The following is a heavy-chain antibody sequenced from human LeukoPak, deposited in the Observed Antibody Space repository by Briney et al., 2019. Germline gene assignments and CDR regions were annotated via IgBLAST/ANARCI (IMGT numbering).Heavy chain of an antibody. CDR1: GESFTGYY. J-gene: IGHJ4*02. D-gene: IGHD3-16*01. CDR2: IDHRGNT. V-gene: IGHV4-34*01. Sequence: SETLSLTCAVYGESFTGYYWSWIRQSPGTGLEWIGEIDHRGNTNYNPSLTSRVTISVDTSKNQFCLRLNSVTAADTAVYYCARLSDFDYIRGSYGPYDYWGQGTLVTVSS. CDR3: ARLSDFDYIRGSYGPYDY.